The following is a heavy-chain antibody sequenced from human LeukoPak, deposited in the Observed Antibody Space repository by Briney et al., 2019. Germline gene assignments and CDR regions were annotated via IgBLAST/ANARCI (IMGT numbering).Heavy chain of an antibody. CDR2: IIPIFGIA. V-gene: IGHV1-69*04. CDR1: GGTFSSYA. CDR3: ARDSPSIVTTIEAYYFDY. D-gene: IGHD5-12*01. J-gene: IGHJ4*02. Sequence: SVKVSCKASGGTFSSYAISWVRQAPGQGLEWMGRIIPIFGIANYAQKFQGRVTITADKSTSTAYMELSSLRSEDTAVYYCARDSPSIVTTIEAYYFDYWGQGTLVTVSS.